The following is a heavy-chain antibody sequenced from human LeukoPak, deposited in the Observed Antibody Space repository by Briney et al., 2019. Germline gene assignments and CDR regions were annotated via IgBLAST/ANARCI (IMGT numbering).Heavy chain of an antibody. CDR2: ISSDGRNG. CDR3: AKDRTDYYFDY. V-gene: IGHV3-30*18. J-gene: IGHJ4*02. CDR1: GFTFSSYG. Sequence: PGRSLRLSCAASGFTFSSYGMHWVRQAPGKGLEWVAVISSDGRNGYYADSVKGRFTISRDNSKNTLYLQMSSLRGEDTAVYYCAKDRTDYYFDYWSQGTLVTVSS.